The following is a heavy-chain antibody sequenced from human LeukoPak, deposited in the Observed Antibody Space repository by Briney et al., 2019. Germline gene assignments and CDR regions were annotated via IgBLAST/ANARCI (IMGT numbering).Heavy chain of an antibody. CDR1: GYTFTSYG. Sequence: EASVKVSCKASGYTFTSYGISWVRQAPGQGLEWMGGIIPIFGTANYAQKFQGRVTITADESTSTAYMELSSLRSEDTAVYYCARLKDRWGQGTLVTVSS. CDR2: IIPIFGTA. CDR3: ARLKDR. D-gene: IGHD2-15*01. V-gene: IGHV1-69*13. J-gene: IGHJ4*02.